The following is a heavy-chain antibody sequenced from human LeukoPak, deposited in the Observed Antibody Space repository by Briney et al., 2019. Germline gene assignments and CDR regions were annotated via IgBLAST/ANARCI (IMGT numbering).Heavy chain of an antibody. J-gene: IGHJ4*02. CDR1: GGTFSSYA. Sequence: SVKVSCKASGGTFSSYAISWVRQAPGQGLEWMGRIIPILGIANYAQKFQGRVTITADKSTSTAYMELSSLRSEDTAVYYCARDGTTSGSYDPWGDYWGQGTLVTVSS. CDR2: IIPILGIA. V-gene: IGHV1-69*04. CDR3: ARDGTTSGSYDPWGDY. D-gene: IGHD1-26*01.